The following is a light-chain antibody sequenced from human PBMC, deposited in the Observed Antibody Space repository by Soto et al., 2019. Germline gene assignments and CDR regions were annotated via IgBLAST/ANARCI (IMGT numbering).Light chain of an antibody. CDR1: QTFDSY. CDR2: DTS. CDR3: QQRRNWVS. V-gene: IGKV3-11*01. Sequence: LTQSPAILSLSPGEKATLSCTASQTFDSYMAWYQQRPGQPPRLLLHDTSHMASGVPARFRGSGSGTDFTLTITSLAPEDFAVYFCQQRRNWVSFGPGTRV. J-gene: IGKJ3*01.